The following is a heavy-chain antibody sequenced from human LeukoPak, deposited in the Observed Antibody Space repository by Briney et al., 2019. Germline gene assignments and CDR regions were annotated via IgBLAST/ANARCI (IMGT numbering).Heavy chain of an antibody. D-gene: IGHD3-10*01. CDR2: ISSSSSTI. CDR1: GFTFSSYS. J-gene: IGHJ4*02. V-gene: IGHV3-48*01. CDR3: ASWPRNYYGSGSPTDDY. Sequence: QAGGSLRLSCAASGFTFSSYSMNWVRQAPGKGLEWVSYISSSSSTIYYADSVKGRFTISRDNAKNLLYLQMNSLRAEDTAVYYCASWPRNYYGSGSPTDDYWGQGTLVTVSS.